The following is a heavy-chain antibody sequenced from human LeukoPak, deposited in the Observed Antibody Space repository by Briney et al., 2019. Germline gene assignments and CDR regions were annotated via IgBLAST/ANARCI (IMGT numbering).Heavy chain of an antibody. D-gene: IGHD5-12*01. CDR1: GFTFSSYW. V-gene: IGHV3-30-3*01. CDR2: ISYDGSNK. CDR3: ARDRSGYTQRTYGMDV. Sequence: GGSLRLSCAASGFTFSSYWMRWVRQAPGKGLEWVAVISYDGSNKYYADSVKGRFTISRDNSKNTLYLQMNSLRAEDTAVYYCARDRSGYTQRTYGMDVWGQGTTVTVSS. J-gene: IGHJ6*02.